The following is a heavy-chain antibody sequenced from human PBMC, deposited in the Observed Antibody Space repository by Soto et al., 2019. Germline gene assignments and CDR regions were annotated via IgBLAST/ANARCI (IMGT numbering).Heavy chain of an antibody. J-gene: IGHJ4*02. V-gene: IGHV4-4*02. Sequence: QVQLQESGPGLVKPSGTLSLTCAVSDGSISSSNWWNWVRQPPGKGLEWIGEIYPGGSINYNPSLKSRLTISVDKSKNQISLNLSSVTAADTAVYYCAWADFDYWGQGTLVTVSS. CDR1: DGSISSSNW. D-gene: IGHD7-27*01. CDR3: AWADFDY. CDR2: IYPGGSI.